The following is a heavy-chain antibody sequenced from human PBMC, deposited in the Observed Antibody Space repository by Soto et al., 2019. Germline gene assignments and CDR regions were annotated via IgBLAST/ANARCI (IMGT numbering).Heavy chain of an antibody. D-gene: IGHD6-19*01. V-gene: IGHV3-23*01. CDR3: AKTANGWFSAFDI. CDR2: ISGSGGTT. J-gene: IGHJ3*02. CDR1: GFTFSSYA. Sequence: EVPLLESGGGLVQPGGSLRLSCAASGFTFSSYAMSWVRQAPGKGLEWVSAISGSGGTTYYADSVKGRFTFSRDNSKNTLYLQMNSLRAEDTAVYYCAKTANGWFSAFDIGGQGTMVTVSS.